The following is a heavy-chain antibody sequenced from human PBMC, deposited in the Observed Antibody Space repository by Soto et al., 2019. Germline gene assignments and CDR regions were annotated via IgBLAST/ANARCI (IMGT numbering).Heavy chain of an antibody. CDR3: AKDRSDDGGPDAFDI. D-gene: IGHD3-16*01. J-gene: IGHJ3*02. V-gene: IGHV3-43*01. CDR2: VNWNGGST. CDR1: GFTFDDYT. Sequence: PGGSLRLSCAASGFTFDDYTMHWVRQTPGKGLEWVSLVNWNGGSTYFADSVRGRFTISRDNSKNLLYLQMNSLRTEDTALYHCAKDRSDDGGPDAFDIWGQGTMVTVSS.